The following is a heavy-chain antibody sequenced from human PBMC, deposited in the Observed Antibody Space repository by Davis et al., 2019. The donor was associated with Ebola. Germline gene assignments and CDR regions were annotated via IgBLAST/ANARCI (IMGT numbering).Heavy chain of an antibody. Sequence: SVKVSCKASGYTFTGYYMHWVRQAPGQGLEWMGGIIPIFGTANYAQKFQGRVTITADESTSTAYMELRSLRSDDTAVYYCARVGRVVATITNWFDPWGQGTLVTVSS. CDR3: ARVGRVVATITNWFDP. CDR1: GYTFTGYY. CDR2: IIPIFGTA. V-gene: IGHV1-69*13. J-gene: IGHJ5*02. D-gene: IGHD5-12*01.